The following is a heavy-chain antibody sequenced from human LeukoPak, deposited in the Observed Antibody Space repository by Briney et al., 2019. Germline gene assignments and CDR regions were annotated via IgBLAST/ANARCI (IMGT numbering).Heavy chain of an antibody. CDR1: GYTFTSYY. CDR2: INPSGGST. CDR3: ARVAAAGTEDY. J-gene: IGHJ4*02. D-gene: IGHD6-13*01. Sequence: ASVKVSCKASGYTFTSYYMYWVRQAPGQGLEWMGIINPSGGSTSYAQKFQGRVTMTRDTSTSTVYMELSSLRSEDTAVYYCARVAAAGTEDYWGQGTLVTVSS. V-gene: IGHV1-46*01.